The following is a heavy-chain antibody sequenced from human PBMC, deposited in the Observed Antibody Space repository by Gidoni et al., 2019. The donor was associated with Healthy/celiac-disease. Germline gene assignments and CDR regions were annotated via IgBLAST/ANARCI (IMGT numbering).Heavy chain of an antibody. CDR1: GFPPSPSGMR. CDR2: IDWDDDK. J-gene: IGHJ4*02. V-gene: IGHV2-70*04. Sequence: QVTLEESGPALVQPTQTLTMTCPFPGFPPSPSGMRVSWIRQPPGKALEWLARIDWDDDKFYSTSLKTRLTISKDTSKNQVVLTMTNMDPVDTATYYCARIGDPYDSSGYYFDYWGQGTLVTVSS. CDR3: ARIGDPYDSSGYYFDY. D-gene: IGHD3-22*01.